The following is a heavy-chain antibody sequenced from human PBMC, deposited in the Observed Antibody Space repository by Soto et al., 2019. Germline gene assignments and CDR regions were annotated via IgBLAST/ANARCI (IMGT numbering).Heavy chain of an antibody. Sequence: QVQLVQSGAEVKKPGSSVKVSCKASGGTFSSYTISWVRQAPGQGLEWMGRIIPILGIANYAQKFQGRVTITADKATSTAYMELSSLRSEDTAVYYCARGPYSSGWYVCWYFDLWGRGTLVPVSS. CDR2: IIPILGIA. J-gene: IGHJ2*01. CDR3: ARGPYSSGWYVCWYFDL. D-gene: IGHD6-19*01. V-gene: IGHV1-69*02. CDR1: GGTFSSYT.